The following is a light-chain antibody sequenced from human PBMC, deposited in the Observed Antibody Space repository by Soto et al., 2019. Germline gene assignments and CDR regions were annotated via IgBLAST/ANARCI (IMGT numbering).Light chain of an antibody. CDR2: DAS. J-gene: IGKJ5*01. CDR1: LNVNSY. Sequence: TVLTQSPATLSLSPGESATLSCRSSLNVNSYLAWYQQKPGQAPRLLIYDASNRAAGIPARFSGSGSGTDFTLTISSLEPEDFAIYYCQQRQYWSPITFGQGTRLEIK. CDR3: QQRQYWSPIT. V-gene: IGKV3-11*01.